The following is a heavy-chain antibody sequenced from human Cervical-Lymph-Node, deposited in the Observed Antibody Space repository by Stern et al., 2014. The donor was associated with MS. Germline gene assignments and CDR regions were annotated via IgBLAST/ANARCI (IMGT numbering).Heavy chain of an antibody. CDR1: GFSLSSSEEG. J-gene: IGHJ5*02. CDR3: AHSRRYDYVWGSYRYNYFDP. Sequence: QVTLKESGPTLVKPTQTLTLTCTFSGFSLSSSEEGVGWFRQPPGKALEWLALIYLDDDERYSPSLKYRLTITKDTSKNEVVLTMTNMDPVDTATYFCAHSRRYDYVWGSYRYNYFDPWGQGTLVTVSS. CDR2: IYLDDDE. V-gene: IGHV2-5*02. D-gene: IGHD3-16*02.